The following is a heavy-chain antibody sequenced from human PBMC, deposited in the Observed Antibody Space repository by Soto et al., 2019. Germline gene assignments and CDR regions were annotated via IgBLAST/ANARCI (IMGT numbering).Heavy chain of an antibody. Sequence: GGSLRLSCAASGFTVSSNYMSWVRQAPGKGLEWVSVIYSGGSTYYADSVKGRFTISRDNSKNTLYLQMNSLRAEDTAVYYCAGYSSGYYYYGMDVWGQGTTVTVSS. D-gene: IGHD6-19*01. CDR2: IYSGGST. CDR1: GFTVSSNY. CDR3: AGYSSGYYYYGMDV. J-gene: IGHJ6*02. V-gene: IGHV3-53*01.